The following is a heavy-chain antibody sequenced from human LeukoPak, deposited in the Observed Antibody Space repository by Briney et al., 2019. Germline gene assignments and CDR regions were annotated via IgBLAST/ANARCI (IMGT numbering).Heavy chain of an antibody. V-gene: IGHV4-61*02. CDR3: ASTVGSRELDY. CDR2: IYTSGST. J-gene: IGHJ4*02. Sequence: SETLSLTCTVSGGSISSGSYCWSWIRQPAGKGLEWIGRIYTSGSTNYNPSLKSRVTISVDTSKNQFSLKLSSVTAADTAVYYCASTVGSRELDYWGQGTLVTVSS. CDR1: GGSISSGSYC. D-gene: IGHD1-26*01.